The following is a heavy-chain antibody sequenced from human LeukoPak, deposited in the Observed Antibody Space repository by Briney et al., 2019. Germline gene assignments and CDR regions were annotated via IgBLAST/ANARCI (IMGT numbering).Heavy chain of an antibody. V-gene: IGHV3-30-3*01. CDR2: ISYDGSNQ. D-gene: IGHD3-9*01. Sequence: GGYLRHSCAATGLTFSSYAMHWVRQAPGKRLKWFAVISYDGSNQYYAASVKGRFTISRDNSKNTLYLQMNSMRAEDTAVYFFFRAEDGIRYFDWPQSYGMDVWGQGTTVTVSS. J-gene: IGHJ6*02. CDR3: FRAEDGIRYFDWPQSYGMDV. CDR1: GLTFSSYA.